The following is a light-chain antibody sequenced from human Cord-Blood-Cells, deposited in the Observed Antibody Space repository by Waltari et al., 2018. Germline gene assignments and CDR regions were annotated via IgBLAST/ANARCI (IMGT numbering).Light chain of an antibody. J-gene: IGLJ2*01. CDR1: SSDVGSYNY. V-gene: IGLV2-14*01. Sequence: QSALTQPASVSGSPGQSITISCTGTSSDVGSYNYVSWYQQHPGKAPKLRMYYVSNRPSGVSNRFSGSKSGNTASLTISGLQAEDEADYYCSSYTSSSTNVVFGGGTKLTVL. CDR2: YVS. CDR3: SSYTSSSTNVV.